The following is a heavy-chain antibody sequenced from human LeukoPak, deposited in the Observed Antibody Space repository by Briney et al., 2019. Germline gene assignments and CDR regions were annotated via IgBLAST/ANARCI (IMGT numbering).Heavy chain of an antibody. J-gene: IGHJ4*02. D-gene: IGHD2-15*01. CDR3: AGLGYCSGGSCYLPDY. CDR1: GGTFSSYT. Sequence: ASVKVSCKASGGTFSSYTISWVRQAPGQGLEWMGRIIPILGIANYAQKFQGRVTITTDESTSTAYMELSSLRSEDTAVYYCAGLGYCSGGSCYLPDYWGQGTLVTVSS. CDR2: IIPILGIA. V-gene: IGHV1-69*02.